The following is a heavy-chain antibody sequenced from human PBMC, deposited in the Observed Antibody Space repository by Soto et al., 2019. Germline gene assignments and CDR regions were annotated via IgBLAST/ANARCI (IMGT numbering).Heavy chain of an antibody. V-gene: IGHV1-69*01. D-gene: IGHD2-2*01. CDR1: GGTFGSYA. Sequence: QVQLVQSGAEVKKPGSSVKVSCKASGGTFGSYAISWVRQAPGQGLEWMGGIIPISETTNYAQKFQGRVTITADEPKSTAYMELSSLRSEDTAVYYCARSQGSSTSLEIYYYYYYGMDVWGQGTTVTVSS. CDR3: ARSQGSSTSLEIYYYYYYGMDV. CDR2: IIPISETT. J-gene: IGHJ6*02.